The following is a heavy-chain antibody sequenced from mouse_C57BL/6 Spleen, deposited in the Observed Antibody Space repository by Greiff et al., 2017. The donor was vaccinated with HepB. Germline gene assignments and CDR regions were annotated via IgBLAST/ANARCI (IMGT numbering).Heavy chain of an antibody. J-gene: IGHJ2*01. Sequence: QVQLQQSGAELVRPGASVTLSCKASGYTFTDYEMHWVKQTPVHGLEWIGAIDPETGGTAYNQKFKGKAILTADKSSSTAYMELRSLTSEDSAVYYCTRERIHFDYWGQGTTLTVSS. CDR2: IDPETGGT. CDR1: GYTFTDYE. V-gene: IGHV1-15*01. CDR3: TRERIHFDY.